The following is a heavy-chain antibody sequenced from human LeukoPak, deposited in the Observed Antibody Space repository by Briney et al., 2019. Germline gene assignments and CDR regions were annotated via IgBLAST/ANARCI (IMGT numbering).Heavy chain of an antibody. D-gene: IGHD3-9*01. CDR1: GYTFTSYG. Sequence: ASVKVSCKASGYTFTSYGISWVRQAPGQGLEWMGWISAYNGNTNYAQKLQGRVTMTTDTSTSTAYMELRSLRSDDTAVYYCARDSSDYDILTGYYTAYYFDYWGQGTLVTVSS. CDR2: ISAYNGNT. CDR3: ARDSSDYDILTGYYTAYYFDY. J-gene: IGHJ4*02. V-gene: IGHV1-18*01.